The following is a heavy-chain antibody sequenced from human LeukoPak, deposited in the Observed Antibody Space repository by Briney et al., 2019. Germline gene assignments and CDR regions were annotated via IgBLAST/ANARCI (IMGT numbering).Heavy chain of an antibody. V-gene: IGHV4-39*01. D-gene: IGHD5-18*01. Sequence: SETLSLTCTVSGGSISSSSYYWGWIRQPPGKGLEWIGSIYYSGSTYYNPSLKSRVTISVDTSKNQFSLKLSSVTAADTAVYYCASRDTAMAIIDYWGQGTLVTVSS. CDR1: GGSISSSSYY. J-gene: IGHJ4*02. CDR2: IYYSGST. CDR3: ASRDTAMAIIDY.